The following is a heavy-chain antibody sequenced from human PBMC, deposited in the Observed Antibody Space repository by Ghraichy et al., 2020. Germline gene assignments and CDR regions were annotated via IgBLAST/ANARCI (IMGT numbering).Heavy chain of an antibody. V-gene: IGHV3-48*02. CDR3: ARSSSGGTIFGVVIRGRDAFDI. Sequence: GESLNISCAASGFTFSSYSMNWVRQAPGKGLEWVSYISSSSSTIYYADSVKGRFTISRDNAKNSLYLQMNSLRDEDTAVYYCARSSSGGTIFGVVIRGRDAFDIWGQGTMVTVSS. CDR2: ISSSSSTI. CDR1: GFTFSSYS. J-gene: IGHJ3*02. D-gene: IGHD3-3*01.